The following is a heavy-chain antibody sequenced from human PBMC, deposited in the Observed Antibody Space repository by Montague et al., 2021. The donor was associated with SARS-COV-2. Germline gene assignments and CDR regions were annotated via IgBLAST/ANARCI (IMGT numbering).Heavy chain of an antibody. CDR1: GGSFSDYY. CDR2: VNHSGRI. CDR3: ARGRVDTTMILVVFTGAAHSFDS. Sequence: SETLSLTCAVYGGSFSDYYWTWIRQSPGKGLEWLGEVNHSGRINYNPSLKSRITISVDTSKNQFSLRLRSVTAADTAVYYCARGRVDTTMILVVFTGAAHSFDSWGQGTLVSVSS. D-gene: IGHD3-22*01. V-gene: IGHV4-34*01. J-gene: IGHJ4*02.